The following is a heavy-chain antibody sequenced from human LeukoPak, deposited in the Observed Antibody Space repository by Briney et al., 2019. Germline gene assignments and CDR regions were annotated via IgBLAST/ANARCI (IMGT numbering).Heavy chain of an antibody. D-gene: IGHD6-6*01. CDR2: IYHSGST. J-gene: IGHJ5*02. V-gene: IGHV4-30-2*01. CDR3: ARGGSEQLVSWFDP. CDR1: GGSISSGGYS. Sequence: SQTLFLTCAVSGGSISSGGYSWSWLRQPPGKGLEWIGYIYHSGSTYYNPSLKSRVTISVDRSKNQFSLKLSSVTAADTAVYYCARGGSEQLVSWFDPWGQGTLVTVSS.